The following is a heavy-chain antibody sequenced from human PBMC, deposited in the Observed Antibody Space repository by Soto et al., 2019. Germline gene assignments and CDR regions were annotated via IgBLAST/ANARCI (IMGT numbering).Heavy chain of an antibody. J-gene: IGHJ4*02. CDR1: GFTFSSYA. Sequence: PGGSLRLSCAASGFTFSSYAMSSVRQAPGKGLEWVSAISGSGGSTYYADSVKGRFTISRDNSKNTLYLQMNSLRAEDTAVYYCAKNPQSYCISTSCLFDYWGQGTLVTVSS. CDR2: ISGSGGST. CDR3: AKNPQSYCISTSCLFDY. V-gene: IGHV3-23*01. D-gene: IGHD2-2*01.